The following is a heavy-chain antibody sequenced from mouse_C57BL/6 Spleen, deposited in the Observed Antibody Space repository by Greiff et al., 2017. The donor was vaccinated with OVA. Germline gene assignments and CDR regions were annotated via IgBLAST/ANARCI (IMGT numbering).Heavy chain of an antibody. CDR3: ARSYESNDGWYFDD. CDR2: IDPNSGGT. Sequence: QVQLQQPGAELVKPGASVKLSCKASGYSFTSYWMHWVKQSPGRGLEWIGRIDPNSGGTTYNETFKAKATLTVDKPSSTAYMPLSSLTCEDSAVYECARSYESNDGWYFDDWGTGTTVTVSS. J-gene: IGHJ1*03. D-gene: IGHD2-12*01. CDR1: GYSFTSYW. V-gene: IGHV1-72*01.